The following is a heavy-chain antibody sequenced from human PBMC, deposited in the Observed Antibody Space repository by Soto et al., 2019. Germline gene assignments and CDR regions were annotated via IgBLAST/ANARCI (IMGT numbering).Heavy chain of an antibody. J-gene: IGHJ6*02. CDR3: AKDLRNVSSVIYGMDV. V-gene: IGHV3-23*01. D-gene: IGHD3-22*01. Sequence: EVQLLESGGGLVQPGGSLRLSCAASGFTFSSYAMSWVRQAPGKGLEWVSTISGSGSSTYYADSVKGRFTISRDNSKNTLDLQMNSLRAEDTAVYYCAKDLRNVSSVIYGMDVWGQGNTVTVSS. CDR2: ISGSGSST. CDR1: GFTFSSYA.